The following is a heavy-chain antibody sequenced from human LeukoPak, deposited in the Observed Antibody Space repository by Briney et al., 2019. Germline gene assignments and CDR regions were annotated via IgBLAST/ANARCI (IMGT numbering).Heavy chain of an antibody. CDR1: GYTLTELS. J-gene: IGHJ5*02. V-gene: IGHV1-24*01. CDR2: FDPEDGET. D-gene: IGHD3-3*01. CDR3: AREQSDYDLLYNWFDP. Sequence: ASVKVSCKVSGYTLTELSMHWVRQAPGKGLEWMGGFDPEDGETIYAQKFQGRVTMTEDTSTDTAYMELRSLRSGDTAVYYCAREQSDYDLLYNWFDPWGQGTLVTVSS.